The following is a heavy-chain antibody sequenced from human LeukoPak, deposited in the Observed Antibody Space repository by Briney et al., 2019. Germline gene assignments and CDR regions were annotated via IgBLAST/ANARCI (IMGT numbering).Heavy chain of an antibody. CDR2: ISHSGST. Sequence: SSETLSLTCTVSGGSINSYYWNWIRQTPGKGLEWIGYISHSGSTSYNPSLKSRVTISIDTSNSQFSLKLMSVTAADTAVYYCARLPAHYCSSTSCDDSWFDPWGQGTLVTVSS. D-gene: IGHD2-2*01. CDR3: ARLPAHYCSSTSCDDSWFDP. CDR1: GGSINSYY. J-gene: IGHJ5*02. V-gene: IGHV4-59*08.